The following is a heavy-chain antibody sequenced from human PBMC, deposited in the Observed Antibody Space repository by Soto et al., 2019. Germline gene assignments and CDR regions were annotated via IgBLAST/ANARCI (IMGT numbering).Heavy chain of an antibody. CDR2: INPNSGGT. CDR3: ARVCPAGRGVIVRAYFDY. J-gene: IGHJ4*02. CDR1: GYTFTGYY. Sequence: QVQLVQSGAEVKKPGASVKVSCKASGYTFTGYYMHWVRQAPGQGLEWMGWINPNSGGTNYAQKIQGRVTMTRDTSISTAYMELSRLRSDDTAVYYCARVCPAGRGVIVRAYFDYWGQGTLVTVSS. D-gene: IGHD3-16*02. V-gene: IGHV1-2*02.